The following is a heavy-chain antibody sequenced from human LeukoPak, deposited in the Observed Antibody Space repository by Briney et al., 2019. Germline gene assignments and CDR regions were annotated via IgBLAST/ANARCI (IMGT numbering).Heavy chain of an antibody. J-gene: IGHJ3*02. CDR2: TYYRSKWYT. Sequence: SQTLSLTRAISVDIVASNSAAWNWIRQSPMRGLEWLGRTYYRSKWYTDYALSVKSRMTIKPDTAKNHFSLQLNSVTPEDTAVYYCSRDYYGTSGYYEDAFHIWGQGTMVTVSS. D-gene: IGHD3-22*01. V-gene: IGHV6-1*01. CDR3: SRDYYGTSGYYEDAFHI. CDR1: VDIVASNSAA.